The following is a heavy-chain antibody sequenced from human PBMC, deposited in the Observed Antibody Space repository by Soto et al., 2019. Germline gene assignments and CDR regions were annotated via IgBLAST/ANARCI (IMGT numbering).Heavy chain of an antibody. D-gene: IGHD2-15*01. Sequence: ASVKVSCKASGYIFTYRYLYWVRQAPGQALEWMGWIIPNNGNTNYAQKFQDRISITRESSLSTVYMELRSLRSDDTGMYYCARSALDDGGYHYRDAWGLGTRGTGS. V-gene: IGHV1-45*02. CDR1: GYIFTYRY. J-gene: IGHJ5*01. CDR3: ARSALDDGGYHYRDA. CDR2: IIPNNGNT.